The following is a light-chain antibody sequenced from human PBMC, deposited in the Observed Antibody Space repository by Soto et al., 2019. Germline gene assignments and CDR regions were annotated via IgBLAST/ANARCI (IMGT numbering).Light chain of an antibody. V-gene: IGKV3-15*01. CDR2: GAS. Sequence: EIVMTQSPATLSVSPGERATLSCRASQSVSSNLAWYQQKPGQAPRLLIYGASTRATGIPATFRGSGSGTEFTLTISSLQSEDFAVYYCQQYNNWPPKYTFGQGTKLEIK. CDR1: QSVSSN. J-gene: IGKJ2*01. CDR3: QQYNNWPPKYT.